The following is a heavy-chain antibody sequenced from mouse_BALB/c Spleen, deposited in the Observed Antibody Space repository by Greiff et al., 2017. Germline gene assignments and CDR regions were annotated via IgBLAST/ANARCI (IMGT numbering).Heavy chain of an antibody. D-gene: IGHD2-1*01. V-gene: IGHV1S137*01. CDR1: GYTFTDYA. CDR2: ISTYYGDA. CDR3: ARWKDLLNAMDY. J-gene: IGHJ4*01. Sequence: QVQLQQSGAELVRPGVSVKISCKGSGYTFTDYAMHWVKQSHAKSLEWIGVISTYYGDASYNQKFKGKATMTVDKSSSTAYMELARLTSEDSAIYYCARWKDLLNAMDYWGQGTSVTVSS.